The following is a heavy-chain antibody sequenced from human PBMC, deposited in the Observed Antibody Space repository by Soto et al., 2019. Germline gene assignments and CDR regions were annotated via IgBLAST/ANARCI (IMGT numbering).Heavy chain of an antibody. D-gene: IGHD3-3*01. CDR1: GFTFSSYA. J-gene: IGHJ3*02. CDR3: AKEPHGFWSGYYDDAFDI. CDR2: ISGSGGST. V-gene: IGHV3-23*01. Sequence: EVQLLESGGGLVQPGGSLRLSCAASGFTFSSYAMSWVRQAPGKGLEWVSAISGSGGSTYYADSVKGRFTISRDNSKNPLYLQMNSLRAEDTAVYYCAKEPHGFWSGYYDDAFDIWGQGTMVTVSS.